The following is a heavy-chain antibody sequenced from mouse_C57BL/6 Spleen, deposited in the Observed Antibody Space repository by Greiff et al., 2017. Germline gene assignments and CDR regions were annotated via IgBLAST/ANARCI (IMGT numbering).Heavy chain of an antibody. CDR2: IYPGNSDT. J-gene: IGHJ2*01. Sequence: VQLKESGTVLARPGASVTMSCKTSGYTFTSYWMHWVKQRPGQGLEWIGAIYPGNSDTSYNQKFKGKAKLTAVTSASTAYMELSSLTNEDSAVYYCTSYSNYGGVFDYWGQGTTLTVSS. CDR3: TSYSNYGGVFDY. CDR1: GYTFTSYW. D-gene: IGHD2-5*01. V-gene: IGHV1-5*01.